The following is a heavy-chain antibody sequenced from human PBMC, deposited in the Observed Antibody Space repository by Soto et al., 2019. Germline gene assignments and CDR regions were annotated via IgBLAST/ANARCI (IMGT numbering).Heavy chain of an antibody. CDR1: GYTFTSYA. CDR2: INAGNGNT. D-gene: IGHD2-21*02. Sequence: QVQLVQSGAEEKKPGASVKVSCKASGYTFTSYAMHWVRQAPGQRLEWMGWINAGNGNTKYSQKFQGRVTITRDTSVSTAYMALSSLRSEDTAVYCCARAWVVVTAPDYWGQGALVTVAS. V-gene: IGHV1-3*05. CDR3: ARAWVVVTAPDY. J-gene: IGHJ4*02.